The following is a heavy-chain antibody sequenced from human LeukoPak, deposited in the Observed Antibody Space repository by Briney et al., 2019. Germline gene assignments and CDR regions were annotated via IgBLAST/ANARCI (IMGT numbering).Heavy chain of an antibody. CDR2: INGDGSST. V-gene: IGHV3-74*01. CDR3: AGASGYLPFDY. D-gene: IGHD5-12*01. J-gene: IGHJ4*02. Sequence: PGGSLRLSCAASGFTFSSYWMYWVRQAPGKGLVGVSRINGDGSSTYYADSVKGRFTISRDNAKNTLDLQMNSLRVDDTAVYYCAGASGYLPFDYWGQGTLATVSS. CDR1: GFTFSSYW.